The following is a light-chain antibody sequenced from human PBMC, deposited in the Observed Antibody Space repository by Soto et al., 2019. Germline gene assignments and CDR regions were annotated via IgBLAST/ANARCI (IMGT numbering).Light chain of an antibody. Sequence: QSALTQPASVSGSPGQSITISCTGTNSDVGGYNYVSWYQQHPGKAPKLMIYDVSNRPSGVSNRFSGSKSGNTASLTISGLEADDEADYYCSSYTSSSREVFGTGTKLTVL. CDR3: SSYTSSSREV. J-gene: IGLJ1*01. V-gene: IGLV2-14*01. CDR2: DVS. CDR1: NSDVGGYNY.